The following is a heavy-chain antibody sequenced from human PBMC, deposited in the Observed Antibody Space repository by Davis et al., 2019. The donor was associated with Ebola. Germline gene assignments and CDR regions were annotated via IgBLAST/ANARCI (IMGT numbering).Heavy chain of an antibody. CDR2: ISWNSGSI. J-gene: IGHJ4*02. CDR1: GFTVSSNY. CDR3: ARLGDIVVVVAAPFDY. D-gene: IGHD2-15*01. Sequence: SLKISCAASGFTVSSNYMSWVRQAPGKGLEWVSGISWNSGSIGYADSVKGRFTISRDNAKNSLYLQMNSLRAEDTAVYYCARLGDIVVVVAAPFDYWGQGTLVTVSS. V-gene: IGHV3-9*01.